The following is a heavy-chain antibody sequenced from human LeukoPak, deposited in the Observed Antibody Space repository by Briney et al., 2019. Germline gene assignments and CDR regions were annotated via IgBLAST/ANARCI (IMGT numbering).Heavy chain of an antibody. CDR1: GGTFSSYA. Sequence: ASVKVSCKASGGTFSSYAISWVRQAPGQGLEWMGRIIPILGIANYAQKFQGRVTITADKSTSTAYMELSSLRSDDTAVYYCARRSYSTPYYYYMDVWGKGTTVTVSS. J-gene: IGHJ6*03. D-gene: IGHD1-26*01. CDR2: IIPILGIA. V-gene: IGHV1-69*04. CDR3: ARRSYSTPYYYYMDV.